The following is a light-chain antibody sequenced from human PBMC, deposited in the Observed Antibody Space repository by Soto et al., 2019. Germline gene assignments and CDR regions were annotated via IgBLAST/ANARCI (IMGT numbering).Light chain of an antibody. Sequence: EICMTQSPATLSGSPGERATLSCRASQSVRGNLAWYQQKPGQSPRPLIYGASSRATGIPVRFSGSGSGTEFTLTISSLPSEDFEVYYCQHYNNRPYITFGPGTKVDLK. J-gene: IGKJ3*01. CDR3: QHYNNRPYIT. CDR2: GAS. CDR1: QSVRGN. V-gene: IGKV3-15*01.